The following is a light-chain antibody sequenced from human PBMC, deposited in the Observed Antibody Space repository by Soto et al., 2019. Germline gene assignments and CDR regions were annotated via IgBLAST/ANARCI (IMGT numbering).Light chain of an antibody. J-gene: IGKJ1*01. CDR2: ATD. CDR1: QTITNY. Sequence: DIQMTQSPSSLSASVGDRVTITCRASQTITNYLNWYQQQSGKAPKLLIYATDTLQSGVPSRFSSSGSGTDYTLTISSLQPEDFATYYCQQSYNTPQTLGQGTKVDLK. CDR3: QQSYNTPQT. V-gene: IGKV1-39*01.